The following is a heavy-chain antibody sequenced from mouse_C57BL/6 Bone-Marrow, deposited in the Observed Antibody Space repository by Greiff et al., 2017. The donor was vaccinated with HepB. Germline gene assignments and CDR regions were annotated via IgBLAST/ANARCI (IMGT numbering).Heavy chain of an antibody. D-gene: IGHD3-2*02. CDR2: INPNNGGT. CDR3: SRLQTAQATFAWFSY. CDR1: GYTFTDYY. Sequence: EVQLQQSGPELVKPGASVKISCKASGYTFTDYYMNWVKQSHGKSLEWIGAINPNNGGTSYNQKFKGKATLTVAKSSSTADMHLRSLTSEDSAVYSFSRLQTAQATFAWFSYWGQVTLVTVSA. J-gene: IGHJ3*01. V-gene: IGHV1-26*01.